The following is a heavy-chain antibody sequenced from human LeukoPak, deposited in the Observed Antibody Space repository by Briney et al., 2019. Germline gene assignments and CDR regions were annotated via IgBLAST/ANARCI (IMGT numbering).Heavy chain of an antibody. CDR1: GFTFSSYW. V-gene: IGHV3-74*01. Sequence: GGSLRLSCAASGFTFSSYWMHWVRQAPGKGLVWVSHINSDGSSTTYADSVKGRFTISRDNAKNTLYLQMNSLRAEDTAVYYCARGTITGTTSAYYYYMDVWGKGTTVTVSS. CDR2: INSDGSST. CDR3: ARGTITGTTSAYYYYMDV. J-gene: IGHJ6*03. D-gene: IGHD1-20*01.